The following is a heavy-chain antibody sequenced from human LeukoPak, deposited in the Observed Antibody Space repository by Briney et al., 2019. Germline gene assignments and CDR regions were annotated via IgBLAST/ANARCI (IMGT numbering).Heavy chain of an antibody. Sequence: ASVKVSCKVSGYTLTELSMHWVRQAPGKGLEWMGGFDPEDGETIYALKFQGRVTMTEDTSTDTAYMELSSLRSEDTAVYYCATCLSHYYGMDVWGQGTTVTVSS. J-gene: IGHJ6*02. CDR3: ATCLSHYYGMDV. CDR2: FDPEDGET. CDR1: GYTLTELS. V-gene: IGHV1-24*01.